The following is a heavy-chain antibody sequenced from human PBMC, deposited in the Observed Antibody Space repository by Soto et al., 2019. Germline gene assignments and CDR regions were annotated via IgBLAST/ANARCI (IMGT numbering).Heavy chain of an antibody. CDR1: GGSISSSNW. CDR3: ARGDNYFAY. Sequence: QVQLQESGPGLVKPSGTLSLTCAVSGGSISSSNWWSWIRQPPGKGLEWIGEVHHSGSTNYNPSLKRRVTISVDKSKTQFSLKLSSVTAADTAVYYCARGDNYFAYWGQGTLVTVSS. J-gene: IGHJ4*02. V-gene: IGHV4-4*02. CDR2: VHHSGST.